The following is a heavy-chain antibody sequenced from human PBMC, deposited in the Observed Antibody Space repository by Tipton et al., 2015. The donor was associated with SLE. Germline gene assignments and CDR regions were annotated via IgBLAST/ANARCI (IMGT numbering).Heavy chain of an antibody. CDR2: IYTSGST. D-gene: IGHD6-19*01. CDR1: GGSISSYY. J-gene: IGHJ4*02. Sequence: TLSLTCTVSGGSISSYYWSWIRQPAGKGLEWIGRIYTSGSTNYNPSLKSRVTMSVDTSKKQFSLKLSSVTAADTAVYSCARHGYSSGWSYFDYWGQGTLVTVSS. CDR3: ARHGYSSGWSYFDY. V-gene: IGHV4-4*07.